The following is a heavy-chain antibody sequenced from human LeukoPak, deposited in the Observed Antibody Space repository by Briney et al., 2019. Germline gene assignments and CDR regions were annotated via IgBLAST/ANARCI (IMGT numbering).Heavy chain of an antibody. J-gene: IGHJ1*01. CDR2: INHSGST. CDR1: GGSFSGYY. Sequence: PSETLSLTCAVYGGSFSGYYWSWIRQPPGKGLEWIGEINHSGSTNYNPSLKSRVTKSVDTSKNQFSLKLSSVTAADTAVYYCARRRLAVAQYFQHWGQGTLVTVSS. V-gene: IGHV4-34*01. D-gene: IGHD6-19*01. CDR3: ARRRLAVAQYFQH.